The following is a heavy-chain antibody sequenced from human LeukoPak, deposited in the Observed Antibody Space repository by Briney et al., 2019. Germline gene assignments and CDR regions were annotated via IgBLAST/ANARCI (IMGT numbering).Heavy chain of an antibody. J-gene: IGHJ3*02. CDR1: GYTFTSYG. CDR2: ISAYNGKT. Sequence: ASVKVSCKAFGYTFTSYGISWVRQAPGQGLEWMGWISAYNGKTNSAQKFQGRVTMTRDMSTSTVYMELSSLRSEDTAVYYCARVGNEFENAFDIWGQGTMVTVSS. D-gene: IGHD7-27*01. CDR3: ARVGNEFENAFDI. V-gene: IGHV1-18*01.